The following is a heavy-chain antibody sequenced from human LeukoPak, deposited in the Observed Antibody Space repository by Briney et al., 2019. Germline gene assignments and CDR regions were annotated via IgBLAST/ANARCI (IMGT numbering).Heavy chain of an antibody. CDR3: ARHYLPQYDFWSGYPPDY. V-gene: IGHV5-51*01. J-gene: IGHJ4*02. Sequence: GESLKISCKGSGYSFTSYWIGWVRQMPGKGLEWMGIIYPGDSDTRYSPSFQGQVTISADKSISTAYLQWSSLKASDTAMYYCARHYLPQYDFWSGYPPDYWGQGTLVTVSS. D-gene: IGHD3-3*01. CDR1: GYSFTSYW. CDR2: IYPGDSDT.